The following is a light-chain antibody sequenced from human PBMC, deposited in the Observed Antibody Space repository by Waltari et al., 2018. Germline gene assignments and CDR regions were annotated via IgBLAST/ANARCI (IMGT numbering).Light chain of an antibody. J-gene: IGKJ4*01. CDR1: QSVFYSSNNKDY. CDR2: WAS. CDR3: QKYYINNIN. Sequence: DIVMTQSPDSLAVSLGERATVNCNSSQSVFYSSNNKDYLAWYQQKPGQPPKLLIYWASTRGSGVPARFSGSGSGTDFTLTISSLQAEDVAVYYCQKYYINNINLGGGKKVEIK. V-gene: IGKV4-1*01.